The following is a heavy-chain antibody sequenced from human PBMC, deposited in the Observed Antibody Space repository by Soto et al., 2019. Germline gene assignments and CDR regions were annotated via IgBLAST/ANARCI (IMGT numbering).Heavy chain of an antibody. CDR1: GFTFSNYA. CDR3: AKESSASRVSYYYAMDV. J-gene: IGHJ6*02. D-gene: IGHD3-10*01. V-gene: IGHV3-23*01. CDR2: ISASGAST. Sequence: EVLLLESGGGLVQPGGSLRLSCAASGFTFSNYAMNWVRQAPGKGLEWISGISASGASTTYADSVKGRFTISRDNSKNTLYLQMNSLRAEDTGVYYCAKESSASRVSYYYAMDVWGQGTTVTVSS.